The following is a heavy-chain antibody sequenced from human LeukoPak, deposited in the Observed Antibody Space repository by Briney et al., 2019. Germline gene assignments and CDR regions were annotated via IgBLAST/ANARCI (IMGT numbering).Heavy chain of an antibody. CDR3: AKEHDYSNAAPEWGFDS. CDR1: GFNFSIYA. D-gene: IGHD3-3*01. J-gene: IGHJ4*02. V-gene: IGHV3-23*01. CDR2: ISGSSSHT. Sequence: PGGSLRLSCAAFGFNFSIYAMSWLRQAPGKGLEWVSGISGSSSHTMHADSVRGRFTISRDNTRSTFYLHMNNVRAEEKARYYCAKEHDYSNAAPEWGFDSWGQGTRVTVSS.